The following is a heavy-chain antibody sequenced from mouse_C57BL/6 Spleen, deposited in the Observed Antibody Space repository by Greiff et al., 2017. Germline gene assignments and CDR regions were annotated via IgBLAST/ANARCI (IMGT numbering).Heavy chain of an antibody. CDR3: ARYPGYFDV. CDR2: IDPSDNYT. Sequence: QVQLQQPGAELVMPGASVKLSCKASGYTFTSYWMHWVKQRPGQGLEWIGEIDPSDNYTNYNQKFKGKSTLTVDKSSSTAYMQLSSLTSEDSAVYYCARYPGYFDVWGTGTTVTVSS. V-gene: IGHV1-69*01. CDR1: GYTFTSYW. J-gene: IGHJ1*03.